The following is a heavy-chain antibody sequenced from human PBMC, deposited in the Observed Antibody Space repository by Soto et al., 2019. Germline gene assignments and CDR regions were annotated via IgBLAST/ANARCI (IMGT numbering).Heavy chain of an antibody. CDR2: IYYSGRT. V-gene: IGHV4-39*01. CDR1: GGSISSSSYY. Sequence: ETLSLTCTVSGGSISSSSYYWGWIRQPPGKGLEWIGNIYYSGRTFYNPSLRGRVTISVDTSKNQFSLRLSSVTAADTAVYYCARRGLGLDYWGRGTLVTVSS. J-gene: IGHJ4*02. D-gene: IGHD3-16*01. CDR3: ARRGLGLDY.